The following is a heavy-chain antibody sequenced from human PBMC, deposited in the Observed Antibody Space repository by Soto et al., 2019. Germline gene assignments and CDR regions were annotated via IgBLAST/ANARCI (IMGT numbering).Heavy chain of an antibody. CDR2: INPGDSDV. V-gene: IGHV5-51*01. CDR1: GYSFISHW. D-gene: IGHD6-19*01. J-gene: IGHJ4*02. CDR3: TRPQSSGWYDY. Sequence: GESLKISCKGSGYSFISHWIAWVRQTPGKGLEWMGIINPGDSDVRYSPSFQGQVTISADKSINTAYLQWSSLKASDTATYYCTRPQSSGWYDYWGQGTLVTVSS.